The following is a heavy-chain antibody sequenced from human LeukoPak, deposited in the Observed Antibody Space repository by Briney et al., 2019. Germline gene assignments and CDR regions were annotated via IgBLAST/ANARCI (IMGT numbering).Heavy chain of an antibody. Sequence: ASVKVSCKASGGTFSSYAISWVRQAPGQGLEWMGGIIPIFGTANYAQKFQGRVTITADESTSTAYMELSSLRSEDTATYYCARGPFGGVFLYYYYYMDVWGKGTTVTMSS. CDR1: GGTFSSYA. CDR2: IIPIFGTA. D-gene: IGHD3-16*01. CDR3: ARGPFGGVFLYYYYYMDV. V-gene: IGHV1-69*13. J-gene: IGHJ6*03.